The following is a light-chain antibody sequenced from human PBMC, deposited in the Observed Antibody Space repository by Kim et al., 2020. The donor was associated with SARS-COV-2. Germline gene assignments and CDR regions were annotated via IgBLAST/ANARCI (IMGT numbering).Light chain of an antibody. CDR3: QQYRSSPPT. V-gene: IGKV3-20*01. J-gene: IGKJ1*01. CDR2: GAS. CDR1: QSISSSY. Sequence: SPGERATISCRASQSISSSYLAWYQQKPGQAPRLLIYGASSRATGIPDRFSGSGAGTDFTLTISRLEPEDFAVYCCQQYRSSPPTFGQGTKVDIK.